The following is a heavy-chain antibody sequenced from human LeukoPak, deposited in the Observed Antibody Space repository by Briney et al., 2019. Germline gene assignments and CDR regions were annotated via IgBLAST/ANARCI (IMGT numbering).Heavy chain of an antibody. CDR1: GGSFSGYY. J-gene: IGHJ4*02. D-gene: IGHD3-22*01. CDR2: INHSGST. Sequence: SETLSLTCAVYGGSFSGYYWSRIRQPPGKGLEWIGEINHSGSTNYNPSLESRVTISVDTSKNQFSLKLSSVTAADTAVYYCARGEEYHDSSGYHLDYWGQGTLVTVSS. CDR3: ARGEEYHDSSGYHLDY. V-gene: IGHV4-34*01.